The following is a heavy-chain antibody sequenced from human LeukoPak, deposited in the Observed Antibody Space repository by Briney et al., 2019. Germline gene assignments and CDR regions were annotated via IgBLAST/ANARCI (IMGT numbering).Heavy chain of an antibody. CDR1: GFTFSSYG. D-gene: IGHD3-9*01. J-gene: IGHJ4*02. V-gene: IGHV3-30*18. Sequence: GGSLRLSCAASGFTFSSYGMHWVRQAPGKGLEWVAVISYDGSNKYYADSVKGRFTISRDNSKNTLYLQMNSLRAEDTAVYYCAKDGAPVPVYDILTGYPDYWGQGTLVTVSS. CDR2: ISYDGSNK. CDR3: AKDGAPVPVYDILTGYPDY.